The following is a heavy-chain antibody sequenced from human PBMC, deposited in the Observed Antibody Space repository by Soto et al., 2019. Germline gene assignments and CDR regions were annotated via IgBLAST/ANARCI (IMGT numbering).Heavy chain of an antibody. CDR2: IKQDGSEK. CDR1: GFTFSSYW. CDR3: ARDPRFQHCISTSCPFVDY. D-gene: IGHD2-2*01. V-gene: IGHV3-7*01. J-gene: IGHJ4*02. Sequence: GGSLRLSCAASGFTFSSYWMSWVRQAPGKGLEWVANIKQDGSEKYYVDSVKGRFTISRDNAKNSLYLQMNSLRAEDTAVYYCARDPRFQHCISTSCPFVDYWGQGTLVTVSS.